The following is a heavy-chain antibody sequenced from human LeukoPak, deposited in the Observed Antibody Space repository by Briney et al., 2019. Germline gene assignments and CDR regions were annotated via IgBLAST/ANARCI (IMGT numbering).Heavy chain of an antibody. J-gene: IGHJ3*02. CDR1: GFTFCDHY. CDR2: IRNKLNSYTT. Sequence: GGSLRLSCAASGFTFCDHYMDWVRQAPGKGLEWVGRIRNKLNSYTTEYAASVKDRFTISRDDSKNSLYLQMNSLKIEDTAVYHCVRVRPRSDGFDIWGQGTMVTVSS. V-gene: IGHV3-72*01. CDR3: VRVRPRSDGFDI. D-gene: IGHD3-10*01.